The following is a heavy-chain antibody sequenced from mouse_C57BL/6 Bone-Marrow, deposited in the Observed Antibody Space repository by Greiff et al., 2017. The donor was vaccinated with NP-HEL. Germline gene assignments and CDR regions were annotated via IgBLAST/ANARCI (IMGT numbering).Heavy chain of an antibody. J-gene: IGHJ2*01. Sequence: EVQLVESGGGLVKPGGSLKLSCAASGFTFSSYAMSWVRQTPETRLEWVATISDGGSYTYYPDNVKGRFTISRDNAKNTRYLQMSNLKSEDTAMYYCARDRYYGSSYFDYWGQGTTLTVSS. D-gene: IGHD1-1*01. V-gene: IGHV5-4*01. CDR2: ISDGGSYT. CDR3: ARDRYYGSSYFDY. CDR1: GFTFSSYA.